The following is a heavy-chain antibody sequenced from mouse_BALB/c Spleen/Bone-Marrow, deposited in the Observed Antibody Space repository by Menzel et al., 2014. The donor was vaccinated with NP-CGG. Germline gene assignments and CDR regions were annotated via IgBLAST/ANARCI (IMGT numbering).Heavy chain of an antibody. CDR3: ARDY. CDR1: GYTFTDTW. V-gene: IGHV1-7*01. CDR2: INPSTGYA. Sequence: QVQLQQPGPELAKPGASVKMSCKASGYTFTDTWIHWIKQRPGQGLEWIGYINPSTGYAEYNQNFKDKATLTVDKSPSTAYMQLSSLTSEDSAVYYCARDYWGQGTTLTVSS. J-gene: IGHJ2*01.